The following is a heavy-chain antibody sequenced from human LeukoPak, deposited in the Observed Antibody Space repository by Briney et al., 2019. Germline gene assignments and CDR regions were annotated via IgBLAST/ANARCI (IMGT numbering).Heavy chain of an antibody. CDR3: VRENYSSGWYGIIDY. CDR2: IYYSGNT. V-gene: IGHV4-59*01. Sequence: SETLSLTCTVSGGSISNYYWSWIRQPPGKGLEWIGYIYYSGNTNYNPSLKSRVTISVDTSKNQFSLKLSSVTAADTPVYYCVRENYSSGWYGIIDYWGQGTLVTVSS. J-gene: IGHJ4*02. CDR1: GGSISNYY. D-gene: IGHD6-19*01.